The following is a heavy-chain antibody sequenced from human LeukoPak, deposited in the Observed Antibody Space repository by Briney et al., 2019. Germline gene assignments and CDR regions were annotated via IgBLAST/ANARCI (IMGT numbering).Heavy chain of an antibody. Sequence: SQTLSLTCTVSGGSISSGDYYWSWIRQPPGKGLEGIGYIYYSGSTYYNPSLKSRVTISVDTSKNQFSLKLSSVTAADTAVYYCARDPRDDSSGYYPYYFDYWGQGTLVTVSS. CDR1: GGSISSGDYY. D-gene: IGHD3-22*01. CDR3: ARDPRDDSSGYYPYYFDY. CDR2: IYYSGST. J-gene: IGHJ4*02. V-gene: IGHV4-30-4*01.